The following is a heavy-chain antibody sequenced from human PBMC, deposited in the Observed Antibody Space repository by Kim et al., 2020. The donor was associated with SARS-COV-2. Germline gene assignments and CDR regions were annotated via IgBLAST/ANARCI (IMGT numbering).Heavy chain of an antibody. J-gene: IGHJ5*02. V-gene: IGHV4-59*08. D-gene: IGHD6-19*01. Sequence: SETLSLTCTVSGGSISSYYWSWIRQPQGKGLEWIGYIYYSGSTNYNPSLKRRVTISVDTSKNQYSLKLSSVTAADTAVDYCAGGVAGTEGNWFDPWGQGTLVTVSS. CDR2: IYYSGST. CDR1: GGSISSYY. CDR3: AGGVAGTEGNWFDP.